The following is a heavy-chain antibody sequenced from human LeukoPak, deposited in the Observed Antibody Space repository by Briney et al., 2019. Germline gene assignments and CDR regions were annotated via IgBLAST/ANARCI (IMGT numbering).Heavy chain of an antibody. D-gene: IGHD6-6*01. CDR1: GGTFSSYT. Sequence: ASVKVSCKASGGTFSSYTIRWVRQAPGQGLEWMGRIIPILGIANYAQKSQGRVTITADKSTSTAYMELSSLRSEDTAVYYCARVESTSSDIDYWGQGTLVTVSS. J-gene: IGHJ4*02. V-gene: IGHV1-69*02. CDR2: IIPILGIA. CDR3: ARVESTSSDIDY.